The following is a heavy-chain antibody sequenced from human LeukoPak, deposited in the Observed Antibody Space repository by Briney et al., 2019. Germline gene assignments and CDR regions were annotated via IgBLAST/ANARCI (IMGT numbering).Heavy chain of an antibody. J-gene: IGHJ4*02. Sequence: GESLRISCKGSGYSFTNYWIGWVRQMPGKGLEWMGIIYPGDSDTRYSPSFEGQVTISVDKSISTAYLQWNSLKASDTAMYYCARRAGDFLYYFDYWGQGTLVTLSS. CDR2: IYPGDSDT. CDR3: ARRAGDFLYYFDY. D-gene: IGHD3-3*01. CDR1: GYSFTNYW. V-gene: IGHV5-51*03.